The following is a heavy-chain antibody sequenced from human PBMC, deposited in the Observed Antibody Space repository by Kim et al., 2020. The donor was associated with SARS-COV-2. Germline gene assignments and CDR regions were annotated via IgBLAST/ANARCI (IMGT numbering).Heavy chain of an antibody. V-gene: IGHV3-21*01. Sequence: GGSLRLSCAASGFTFSSYSMNWVRQAPGKGLEWVSSISSSSSYIYYADSVKGRFTISRDNAKNSLYLQMNSLRAEDTAVYYCAPKAVDTRFGNGGQGPLVTVPS. D-gene: IGHD5-18*01. J-gene: IGHJ4*02. CDR2: ISSSSSYI. CDR3: APKAVDTRFGN. CDR1: GFTFSSYS.